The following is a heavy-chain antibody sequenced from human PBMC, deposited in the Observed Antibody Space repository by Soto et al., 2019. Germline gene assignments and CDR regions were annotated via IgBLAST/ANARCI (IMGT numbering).Heavy chain of an antibody. J-gene: IGHJ4*02. CDR3: LRGRYGSQIH. CDR1: GFIVSSNY. D-gene: IGHD3-10*01. V-gene: IGHV3-53*04. CDR2: LYSGGAT. Sequence: EVRLVESGGRLVQPGGSLRLSCAASGFIVSSNYMTWVHQAPGKGLEWVSLLYSGGATHYAASVKGRFTISSHSSQNTLFLQMNSLRTEDTATYYCLRGRYGSQIHWGQGTKVTVSS.